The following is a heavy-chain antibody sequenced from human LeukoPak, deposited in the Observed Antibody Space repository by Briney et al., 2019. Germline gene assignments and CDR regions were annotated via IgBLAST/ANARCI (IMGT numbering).Heavy chain of an antibody. V-gene: IGHV4-61*01. CDR3: ARAGRGSKQPYLADY. CDR1: YGSVSSGSYY. CDR2: MYYSGST. J-gene: IGHJ4*02. Sequence: SETLSLTCTVSYGSVSSGSYYWTWIRQPPGKGLEWIGYMYYSGSTNYNPSLKSRVTISVDTSKNQFSLKLSSVTAADTAVYYCARAGRGSKQPYLADYWGQGTLVTVS. D-gene: IGHD5-12*01.